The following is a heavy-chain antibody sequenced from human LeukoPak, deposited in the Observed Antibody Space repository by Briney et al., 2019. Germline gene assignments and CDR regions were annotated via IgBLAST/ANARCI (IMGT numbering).Heavy chain of an antibody. D-gene: IGHD2-2*02. CDR2: IYSGGRT. V-gene: IGHV3-53*01. J-gene: IGHJ3*02. CDR3: AREGYCSSTSCYTLGDAFDI. Sequence: GGSLRLSCAASGFTVSSNYMSWVRQAPGKGLEWVLVIYSGGRTYYADSVKGRFTISRDNSKNTLYLQMNSLRAEDTAVYYCAREGYCSSTSCYTLGDAFDIWGQGTMVTVSS. CDR1: GFTVSSNY.